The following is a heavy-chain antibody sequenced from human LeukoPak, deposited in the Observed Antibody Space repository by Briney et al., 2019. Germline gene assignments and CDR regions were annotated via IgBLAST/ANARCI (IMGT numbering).Heavy chain of an antibody. CDR2: IYYSGST. Sequence: SETLSLTCTVSGGSISSSSYYWGWIRQPPGKGLEWIGSIYYSGSTYYNPSLKSRVTISVDTSKNQFSLKLSSVTAADTAVYYCAGRGRYYYYYYMDVWGKGTTVTVSS. CDR1: GGSISSSSYY. J-gene: IGHJ6*03. CDR3: AGRGRYYYYYYMDV. V-gene: IGHV4-39*07.